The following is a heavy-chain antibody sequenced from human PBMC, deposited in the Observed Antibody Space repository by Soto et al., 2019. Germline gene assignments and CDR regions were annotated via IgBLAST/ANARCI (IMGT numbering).Heavy chain of an antibody. Sequence: QVQLMESGGGVVQPGRSLRLSCAASGFTFSSYGMHWVRQAPGKGLEWVAVISYDGSNKYYADSVKGRFTISRDNSKNTLYLQMNSLRAEDTAVYYCAQLEYYYDSSPAFDIWGQGTMVTVSS. CDR2: ISYDGSNK. CDR3: AQLEYYYDSSPAFDI. CDR1: GFTFSSYG. D-gene: IGHD3-22*01. J-gene: IGHJ3*02. V-gene: IGHV3-30*03.